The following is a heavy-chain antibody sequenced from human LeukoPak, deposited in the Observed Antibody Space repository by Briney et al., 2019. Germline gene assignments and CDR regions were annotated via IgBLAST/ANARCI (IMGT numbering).Heavy chain of an antibody. V-gene: IGHV5-51*01. CDR3: ARQATVVTPGHPTEYFQH. CDR1: GYSFTSYW. Sequence: GESLKISCKGSGYSFTSYWIGWVRQMPGKGLEWMGIIYPGDSDTRYSPSFPGQVTISADKSISTAYLQWSSLKASDTAMYYCARQATVVTPGHPTEYFQHWGQGTLVTVSS. J-gene: IGHJ1*01. D-gene: IGHD4-23*01. CDR2: IYPGDSDT.